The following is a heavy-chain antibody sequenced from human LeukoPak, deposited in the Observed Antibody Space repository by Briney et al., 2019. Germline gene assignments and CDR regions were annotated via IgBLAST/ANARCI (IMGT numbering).Heavy chain of an antibody. CDR2: ISAYNGNT. CDR3: ARDLIAVRPGWFDP. V-gene: IGHV1-18*01. Sequence: GASVKVSCKASGYTFTTYGISWVRLAPGLGLEWMGWISAYNGNTNYAQQFQGRVTMTTDTSMSTAYMELRSLRSDDTAVYYCARDLIAVRPGWFDPWGQGSLVTVSS. D-gene: IGHD6-6*01. J-gene: IGHJ5*02. CDR1: GYTFTTYG.